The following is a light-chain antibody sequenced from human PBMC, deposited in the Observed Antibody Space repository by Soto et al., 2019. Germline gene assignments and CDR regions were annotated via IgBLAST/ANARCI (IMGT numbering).Light chain of an antibody. CDR1: SSDVGCYNY. CDR2: DVS. CDR3: CPYAGSSTLYV. V-gene: IGLV2-14*01. J-gene: IGLJ1*01. Sequence: QSVLTQPASVSGSPGQSITISCTGTSSDVGCYNYVSWYQQHPGKAPKFMIYDVSNRPSGVSNRFSGSKSGNTASLTISGLQAEDEADYYCCPYAGSSTLYVFGTGTKVTVL.